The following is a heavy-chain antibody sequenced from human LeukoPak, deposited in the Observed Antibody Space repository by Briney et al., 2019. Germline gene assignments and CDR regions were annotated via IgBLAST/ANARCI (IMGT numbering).Heavy chain of an antibody. D-gene: IGHD4-23*01. J-gene: IGHJ4*02. CDR1: GFTFNNNG. CDR2: LRKDGTDK. Sequence: GGSLTLSCAASGFTFNNNGMHWVRQAPGKGLEWVAYLRKDGTDKYYADSVKGRFTISRDDSKNTVHLQINKLRPEDTAVYYCAKDWRWSQDYWGQGTLVTASS. CDR3: AKDWRWSQDY. V-gene: IGHV3-30*02.